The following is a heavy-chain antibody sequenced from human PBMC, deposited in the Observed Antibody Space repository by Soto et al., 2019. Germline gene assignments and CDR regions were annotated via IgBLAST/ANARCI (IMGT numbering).Heavy chain of an antibody. D-gene: IGHD2-15*01. Sequence: QVQLQESGPGLVKPSQTLSLTCTVSGGSISSGGYYWSWIRQHPGKGLEWIGYIYYSGSTYYNPPLNRRVIISVDTSKKQFSLKLSSVAAADTAVYYCARDHAGYCSGGSCPSDWFDPWGQGTLVTVSS. V-gene: IGHV4-31*03. CDR1: GGSISSGGYY. J-gene: IGHJ5*02. CDR3: ARDHAGYCSGGSCPSDWFDP. CDR2: IYYSGST.